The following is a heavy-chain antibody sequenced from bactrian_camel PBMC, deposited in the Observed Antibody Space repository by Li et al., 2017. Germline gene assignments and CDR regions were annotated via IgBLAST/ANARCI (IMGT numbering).Heavy chain of an antibody. Sequence: VQLVESGGGSVQAGGSLTLSCVASGYLFGRNCMGWFRQAPGKEREGVAAVDSEGNTSYVESVKGRFTISQDKDKNTVYLEMNNLKPEDTAVYYCAADVYSGRLLPMCGYWGQGTQVTVS. J-gene: IGHJ6*01. CDR3: AADVYSGRLLPMCGY. D-gene: IGHD4*01. CDR1: GYLFGRNC. V-gene: IGHV3S53*01. CDR2: VDSEGNT.